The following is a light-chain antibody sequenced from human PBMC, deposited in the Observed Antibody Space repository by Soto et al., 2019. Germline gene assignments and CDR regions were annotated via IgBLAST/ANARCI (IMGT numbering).Light chain of an antibody. CDR2: EVT. CDR1: SSDGDDYKD. V-gene: IGLV2-14*01. Sequence: QSALTQPASVSGSPGQSSTISFTGISSDGDDYKDVSWYQQHPGKAPKLMIYEVTYRPSGVSNRFSGSKSGNTASLTISGLQAEDEADYYCSSYTSTSTVFGTGTKVTVL. J-gene: IGLJ1*01. CDR3: SSYTSTSTV.